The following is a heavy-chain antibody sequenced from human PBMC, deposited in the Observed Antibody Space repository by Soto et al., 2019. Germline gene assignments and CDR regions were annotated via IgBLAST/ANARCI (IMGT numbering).Heavy chain of an antibody. CDR1: GFDFTNSW. CDR3: TRDQRYSSAV. Sequence: EVQLVESGGGLVQPGGSLRLSCAASGFDFTNSWMHWVRQAPGKGLVWVAHVNSDGSITNYAESVKGRFTISRDNAKNTVYLQINSLRVDDPAVYYCTRDQRYSSAVWRQGTLVTVSS. V-gene: IGHV3-74*01. J-gene: IGHJ4*02. D-gene: IGHD5-18*01. CDR2: VNSDGSIT.